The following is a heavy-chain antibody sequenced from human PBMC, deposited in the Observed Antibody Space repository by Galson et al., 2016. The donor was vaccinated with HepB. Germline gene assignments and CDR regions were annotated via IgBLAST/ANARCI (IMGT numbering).Heavy chain of an antibody. CDR1: GFTYSSSY. CDR3: ARDGGDRGSYSVGDAFDI. D-gene: IGHD1-26*01. J-gene: IGHJ3*02. V-gene: IGHV3-53*01. CDR2: IFSDGNT. Sequence: SLRLSCAGSGFTYSSSYMTWVRQAPGKGLEWVSIIFSDGNTFYADSVKGRFTISTDKSKHTVFLQMSNLRADETAMYLCARDGGDRGSYSVGDAFDIWGQGKMVTVSS.